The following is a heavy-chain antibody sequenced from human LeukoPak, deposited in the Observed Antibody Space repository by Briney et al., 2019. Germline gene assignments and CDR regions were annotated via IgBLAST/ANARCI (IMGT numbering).Heavy chain of an antibody. CDR3: ARGAVGYSSGWYVFDY. CDR1: GFTFSSYS. D-gene: IGHD6-19*01. J-gene: IGHJ4*02. Sequence: PGGSLRLSCAASGFTFSSYSMNWVRQAPGKGLEWVSSISSSSSYIYYADSVKGRFTISRDNAKNSVYLQMNSLRAEDTAVYYCARGAVGYSSGWYVFDYWGQGTLVTVSS. V-gene: IGHV3-21*01. CDR2: ISSSSSYI.